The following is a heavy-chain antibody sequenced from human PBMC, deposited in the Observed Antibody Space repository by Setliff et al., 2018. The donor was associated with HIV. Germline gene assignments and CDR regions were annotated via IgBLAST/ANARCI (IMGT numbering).Heavy chain of an antibody. CDR1: GGSFSDYY. CDR3: AREIPYSYGGRGPPL. J-gene: IGHJ4*02. Sequence: SATLSLTCALYGGSFSDYYWSWIRQPPGMGLEWIGEVNRGRRTNYNSSLKSRVTISIDTSRNQFSLTVSSVTAADTAVYYCAREIPYSYGGRGPPLWGQGTLVTVSS. D-gene: IGHD3-22*01. V-gene: IGHV4-34*01. CDR2: VNRGRRT.